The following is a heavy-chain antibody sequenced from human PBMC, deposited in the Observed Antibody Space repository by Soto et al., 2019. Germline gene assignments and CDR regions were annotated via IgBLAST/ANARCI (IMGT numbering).Heavy chain of an antibody. V-gene: IGHV4-31*03. J-gene: IGHJ3*02. CDR3: ARALGYCTKGVCSARNAFDI. CDR1: GGSISSGGYY. Sequence: QVQLQESGPGLVKPSQTLSLTCTVSGGSISSGGYYWSWIRQHPGKGLEWIGYIYYSGSTYYNPSLKSRVTISVDTSKNQFSLKLSSVTAADTAVYYCARALGYCTKGVCSARNAFDIWGQGTMVTVSS. D-gene: IGHD2-8*01. CDR2: IYYSGST.